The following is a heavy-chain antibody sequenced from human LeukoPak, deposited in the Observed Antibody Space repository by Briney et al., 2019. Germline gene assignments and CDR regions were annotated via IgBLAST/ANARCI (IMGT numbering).Heavy chain of an antibody. CDR3: AGYCSSTSCPEYYYGMDV. D-gene: IGHD2-2*01. CDR2: ISYDGSNK. CDR1: GFTFSSYG. Sequence: GRSLRLSCAATGFTFSSYGMHWVRQAPGKGLEWVAVISYDGSNKYYADSVKGRFTISRDNSKSTLYLQMNSLRAEDTAVYYCAGYCSSTSCPEYYYGMDVWGQGTTVTVSS. J-gene: IGHJ6*02. V-gene: IGHV3-30*03.